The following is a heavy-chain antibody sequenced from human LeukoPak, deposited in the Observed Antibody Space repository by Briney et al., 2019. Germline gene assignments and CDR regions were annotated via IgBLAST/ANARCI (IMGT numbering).Heavy chain of an antibody. J-gene: IGHJ3*02. CDR1: GGSISSYY. Sequence: SETLSLTCTVSGGSISSYYWGWIRQPPGKGLEWIGYIYYSGSTNYNPSLKSRVTISVDTSKNQFSLKLSSVTAADTAVYYCARDPGRFGELSAFDIWGQGTMVTVSS. V-gene: IGHV4-59*01. CDR3: ARDPGRFGELSAFDI. CDR2: IYYSGST. D-gene: IGHD3-10*01.